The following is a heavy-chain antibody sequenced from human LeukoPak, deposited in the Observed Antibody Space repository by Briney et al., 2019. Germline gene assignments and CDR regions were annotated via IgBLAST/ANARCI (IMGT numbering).Heavy chain of an antibody. CDR2: IYRSGST. J-gene: IGHJ4*02. CDR1: DDSITIYY. Sequence: SETLSLTCTVSDDSITIYYRSWIRQPAGKRLEWIGHIYRSGSTNYNPSLKSRVTISVDTSKNQFSLKLNSVTAADTAVYYCAREEKYWGQGTLVSVSS. CDR3: AREEKY. D-gene: IGHD5-24*01. V-gene: IGHV4-4*07.